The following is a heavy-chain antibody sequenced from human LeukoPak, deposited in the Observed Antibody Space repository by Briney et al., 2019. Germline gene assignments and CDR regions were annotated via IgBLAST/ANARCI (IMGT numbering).Heavy chain of an antibody. CDR2: INGNGDST. Sequence: GGSLRLSCAASGFTFSSYSMHWVRQAPGKGLEYVSAINGNGDSTYYGDSVRGRFIISRDNSKNTLYLQMGSLRAEDVAVYYCVRVGSGYDYWGQGTLVTVSS. V-gene: IGHV3-64*02. D-gene: IGHD3-22*01. CDR1: GFTFSSYS. CDR3: VRVGSGYDY. J-gene: IGHJ4*02.